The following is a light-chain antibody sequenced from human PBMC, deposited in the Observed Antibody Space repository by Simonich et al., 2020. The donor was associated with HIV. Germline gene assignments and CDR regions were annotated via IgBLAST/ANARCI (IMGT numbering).Light chain of an antibody. CDR1: QSVSSY. J-gene: IGKJ4*01. Sequence: EIVLTQSPATLSLSPGEGATLSCRASQSVSSYLAWYQQKPCQAPRLLIYYASNRATAIPARFSGSGSGTDFTLTISSLAPEDFAVYYCQQRSNWPPFTFGGGTKVEIK. CDR2: YAS. CDR3: QQRSNWPPFT. V-gene: IGKV3-11*01.